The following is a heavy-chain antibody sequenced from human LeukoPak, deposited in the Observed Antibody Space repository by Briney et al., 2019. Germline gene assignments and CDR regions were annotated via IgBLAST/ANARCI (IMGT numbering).Heavy chain of an antibody. D-gene: IGHD5-18*01. Sequence: GGSLRLSCAASGFTFSSYWMSWVRQAPGKGLEWVANIKQDGSEKYYVDSVKGRFTIFRDNAKNSLYLQMNSLRAEDTAVYYCARGTPYSYGRGYYFDYWGQGTLVTVSS. CDR2: IKQDGSEK. J-gene: IGHJ4*02. V-gene: IGHV3-7*01. CDR3: ARGTPYSYGRGYYFDY. CDR1: GFTFSSYW.